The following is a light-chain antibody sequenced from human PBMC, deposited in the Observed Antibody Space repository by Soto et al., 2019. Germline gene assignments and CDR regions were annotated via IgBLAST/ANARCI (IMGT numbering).Light chain of an antibody. CDR1: QGLSSH. CDR3: QHFHTYPLT. Sequence: DIPLTQSPSFLSASVGDRVTITCRASQGLSSHLAWYQQQPGKAPKCLIYPASTLQSGVPSRFSGSESGTEFTLTISSLQPEDFATYYCQHFHTYPLTFGGGTKVEVK. J-gene: IGKJ4*01. CDR2: PAS. V-gene: IGKV1-9*01.